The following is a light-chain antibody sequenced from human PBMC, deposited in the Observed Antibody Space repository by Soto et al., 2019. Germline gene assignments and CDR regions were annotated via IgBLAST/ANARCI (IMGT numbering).Light chain of an antibody. J-gene: IGKJ1*01. CDR1: QSVSSN. Sequence: EIVMTQSPATLSVSPGERATLSCRASQSVSSNLARYQQKPGQAPRLLIYGASTRATGIPARFSGSGSGTEFTLTISSLQSEDFAVYYCQQYNNWPWTFGQGTK. V-gene: IGKV3-15*01. CDR2: GAS. CDR3: QQYNNWPWT.